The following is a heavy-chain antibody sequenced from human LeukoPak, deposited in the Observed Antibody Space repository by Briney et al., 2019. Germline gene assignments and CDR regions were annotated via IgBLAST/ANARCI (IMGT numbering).Heavy chain of an antibody. Sequence: SETLSLTCAVSDYSISSAYYWGWIRQPPGKGLEWIGSIYHSGSTDYNPSLKSRVTISVDTSKNQFSLKLRSVTAADTAVYYCARDQAYCGGDRYFDFWGQGTLVTVSS. CDR1: DYSISSAYY. V-gene: IGHV4-38-2*02. J-gene: IGHJ4*02. CDR3: ARDQAYCGGDRYFDF. D-gene: IGHD2-21*02. CDR2: IYHSGST.